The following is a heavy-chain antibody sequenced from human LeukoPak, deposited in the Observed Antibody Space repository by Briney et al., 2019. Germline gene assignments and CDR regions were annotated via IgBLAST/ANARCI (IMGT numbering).Heavy chain of an antibody. J-gene: IGHJ5*02. CDR2: ISAYNGNT. Sequence: ASVKVSCKASGYTFTSYGISWVRQAPGQGVEWMGWISAYNGNTNYAQKLQGRVTMTTDTSTSTAYMELRSLRSDDTAVYYCAREGGYIVATMTGSYCGGDCGWFDPWGQGTLVTVSS. CDR1: GYTFTSYG. V-gene: IGHV1-18*01. D-gene: IGHD2-21*02. CDR3: AREGGYIVATMTGSYCGGDCGWFDP.